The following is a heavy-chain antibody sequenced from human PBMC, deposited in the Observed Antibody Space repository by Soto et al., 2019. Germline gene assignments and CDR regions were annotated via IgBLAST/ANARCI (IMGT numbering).Heavy chain of an antibody. Sequence: SETLSLTCTVSGGSVSSGSYYWSWIRQPPGKGLEWIGYIYYSGSTNYNPSLKSRVTISVDTSKNQFSLKLSSVTAADTAVYYCARGRYDTILHYYYYYGMDVWGQGTTVTVSS. J-gene: IGHJ6*02. D-gene: IGHD3-22*01. CDR3: ARGRYDTILHYYYYYGMDV. V-gene: IGHV4-61*01. CDR1: GGSVSSGSYY. CDR2: IYYSGST.